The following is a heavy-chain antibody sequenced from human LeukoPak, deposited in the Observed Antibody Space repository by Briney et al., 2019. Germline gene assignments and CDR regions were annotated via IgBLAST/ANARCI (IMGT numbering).Heavy chain of an antibody. Sequence: GGSLRLSCAASGFTFSNAWMSWVRQAPGKGLEWVGRIKSKTDGGTTDYAAPVKGRFTISRDDSKNTLYLQMNSLKTEDTAVYYCTTVPGYGSGSLVYYYYYGMDVWGQGTTVTVSS. D-gene: IGHD3-10*01. CDR2: IKSKTDGGTT. V-gene: IGHV3-15*01. CDR3: TTVPGYGSGSLVYYYYYGMDV. J-gene: IGHJ6*02. CDR1: GFTFSNAW.